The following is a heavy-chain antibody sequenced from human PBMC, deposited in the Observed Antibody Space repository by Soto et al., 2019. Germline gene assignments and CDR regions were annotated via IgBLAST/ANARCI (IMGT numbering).Heavy chain of an antibody. J-gene: IGHJ5*02. CDR3: SRGGLGYCSGGSCPQNWFDP. CDR2: ISPYNGNT. Sequence: QVQLVQSGAEVKKPGASVKVSCKASGYTFTSFGITWVRQAPGQGLEWMGWISPYNGNTHYVQKFQGRVTMTTDTSTSTAYMEVRSLRSDDTAVYYCSRGGLGYCSGGSCPQNWFDPWGQGTLVTVSS. CDR1: GYTFTSFG. D-gene: IGHD2-15*01. V-gene: IGHV1-18*01.